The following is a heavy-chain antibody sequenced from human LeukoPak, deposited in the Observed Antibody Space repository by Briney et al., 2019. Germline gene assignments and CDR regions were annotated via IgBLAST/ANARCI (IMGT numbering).Heavy chain of an antibody. CDR3: VGRDRITIFGVVD. J-gene: IGHJ4*02. V-gene: IGHV4-59*04. CDR1: GFTFSSYA. D-gene: IGHD3-3*01. Sequence: GSLRLSCTASGFTFSSYAMSWVRQAPGKGLEWIGTIFYSGSTYSNPSLKSRVTMSVDTSKNQFSLKLSSVTAADTAVYYCVGRDRITIFGVVDWGQGTLVTVSS. CDR2: IFYSGST.